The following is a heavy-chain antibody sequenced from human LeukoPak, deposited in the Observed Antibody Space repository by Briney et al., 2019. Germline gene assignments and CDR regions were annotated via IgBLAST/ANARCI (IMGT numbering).Heavy chain of an antibody. J-gene: IGHJ4*02. D-gene: IGHD3-9*01. CDR2: IIPILGIA. V-gene: IGHV1-69*04. CDR1: GGTFSSYA. CDR3: AHGLTGYDY. Sequence: VASAKVSCKASGGTFSSYAISWVRQAPGQGLEWMGRIIPILGIANYAQKFQGRVTITADKSTSTAYMELSSLRSEDTAVYYCAHGLTGYDYWGQGTLVTVSS.